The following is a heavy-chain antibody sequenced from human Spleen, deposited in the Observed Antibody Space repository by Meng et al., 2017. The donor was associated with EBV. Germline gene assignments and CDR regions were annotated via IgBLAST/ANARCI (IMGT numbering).Heavy chain of an antibody. CDR2: VDQSGVS. Sequence: QLQLQQCGAGLLKPSETLSLTCAVDGGSFTGHYWSWIRLPPGKGLEWIGEVDQSGVSNYNPSLKSRVTMSLDTSKNQFSLKLSSVTAADTAVYYCASRGDGIFSNYDWFDLWGQGTLVTVSS. D-gene: IGHD3-22*01. CDR1: GGSFTGHY. V-gene: IGHV4-34*01. CDR3: ASRGDGIFSNYDWFDL. J-gene: IGHJ5*02.